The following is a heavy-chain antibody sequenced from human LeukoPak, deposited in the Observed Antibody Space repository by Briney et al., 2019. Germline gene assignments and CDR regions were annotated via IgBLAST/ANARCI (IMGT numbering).Heavy chain of an antibody. D-gene: IGHD3-22*01. J-gene: IGHJ3*01. Sequence: GGSLRLSCAASGFILGSYAMHWVRQAPGKGLEWVAVISNDGKDKYHADSVKGRFTVSRDNSKNTLFLQMNSLRAEDTAVYYCARDEYCANSGSDAFDLWGQGTMVTVSS. CDR3: ARDEYCANSGSDAFDL. CDR2: ISNDGKDK. CDR1: GFILGSYA. V-gene: IGHV3-30*04.